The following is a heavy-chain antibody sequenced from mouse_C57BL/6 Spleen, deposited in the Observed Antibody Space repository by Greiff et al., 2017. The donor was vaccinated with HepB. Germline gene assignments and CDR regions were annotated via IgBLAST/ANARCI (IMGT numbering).Heavy chain of an antibody. CDR1: GYTFTSYW. V-gene: IGHV1-53*01. J-gene: IGHJ2*01. Sequence: VQLQQSGTELVKPGASVKLSCKASGYTFTSYWMHWVKQRPGQGLEWIGNINPSNGGTNYNEKFKSKATLTVDKSSSTAYMQLSSLTSEDSAVYYCARGSGRTAQATFDYWGQGTTLTVSS. CDR3: ARGSGRTAQATFDY. D-gene: IGHD3-2*02. CDR2: INPSNGGT.